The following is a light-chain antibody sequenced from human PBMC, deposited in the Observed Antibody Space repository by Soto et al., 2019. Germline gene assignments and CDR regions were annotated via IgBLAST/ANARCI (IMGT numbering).Light chain of an antibody. Sequence: EIVMTQSPATLSVSPGERATLSCRASQSVSSNLAWYQRKPGQAPRLLIYGASTRATGIPARFSGSGSGTEFTLTISSLQSEDFAVYYCQQCNNWPPITFGQGTRLEIK. J-gene: IGKJ5*01. V-gene: IGKV3-15*01. CDR1: QSVSSN. CDR2: GAS. CDR3: QQCNNWPPIT.